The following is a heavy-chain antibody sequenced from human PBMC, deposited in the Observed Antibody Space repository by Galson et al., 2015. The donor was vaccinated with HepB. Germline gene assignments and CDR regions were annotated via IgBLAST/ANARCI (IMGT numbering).Heavy chain of an antibody. J-gene: IGHJ3*01. D-gene: IGHD6-13*01. V-gene: IGHV3-23*01. CDR2: ISGSGGSR. Sequence: SLRLSCAASGFTFSSYALNWVRQAPGKGLEWVSAISGSGGSRYYADSVKGRFTISRDNSKNTLYLQMNSLRAEDTAVYYCAKEGRGAAAGTGRHDAVDFWGQGTRVTVSS. CDR1: GFTFSSYA. CDR3: AKEGRGAAAGTGRHDAVDF.